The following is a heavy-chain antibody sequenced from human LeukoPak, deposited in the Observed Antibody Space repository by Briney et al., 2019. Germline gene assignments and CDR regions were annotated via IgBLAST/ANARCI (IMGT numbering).Heavy chain of an antibody. J-gene: IGHJ4*02. V-gene: IGHV4-59*01. D-gene: IGHD6-19*01. CDR3: ARGSGWFREFDY. Sequence: SETLSLTCTVSGGSISSYYWSWIRQPPGKGLEGIGYIYYSGSTNYNPSLTSRVTISVDTSKNQFSLKLSSVTAADTAVYYCARGSGWFREFDYWGQGTLVTVSS. CDR1: GGSISSYY. CDR2: IYYSGST.